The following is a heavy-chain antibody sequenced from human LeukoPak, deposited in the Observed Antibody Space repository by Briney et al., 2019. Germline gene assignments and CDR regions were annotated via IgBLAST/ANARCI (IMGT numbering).Heavy chain of an antibody. D-gene: IGHD3-10*02. Sequence: ASVKVSCKASGYTFTNFYIHWVRQAPGQGLEWMGVINPSDDSTTYVQKFQGRVTMTRDTSTSTVYMDLSSLRSEDTAIYYCARDMLARSASFDYWGQGTLVTVSS. CDR3: ARDMLARSASFDY. CDR1: GYTFTNFY. V-gene: IGHV1-46*01. CDR2: INPSDDST. J-gene: IGHJ4*02.